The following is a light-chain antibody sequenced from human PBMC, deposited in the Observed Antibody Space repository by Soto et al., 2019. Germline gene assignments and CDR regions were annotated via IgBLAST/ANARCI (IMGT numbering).Light chain of an antibody. Sequence: QAASVSGSPGQSITISCTGTSSDVGGYDYVSWYQQHPGKAPKLMISDVSNRPSGVSNRFSGSKSGNTASLTISGLQAEDEADYYCSSYTTTSVVFGGGTKLTVL. V-gene: IGLV2-14*01. CDR2: DVS. J-gene: IGLJ2*01. CDR3: SSYTTTSVV. CDR1: SSDVGGYDY.